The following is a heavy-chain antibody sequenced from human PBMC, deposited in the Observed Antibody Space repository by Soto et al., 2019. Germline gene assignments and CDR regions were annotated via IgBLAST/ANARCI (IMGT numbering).Heavy chain of an antibody. CDR3: RREEYDY. CDR2: ISRTSDYI. D-gene: IGHD1-26*01. CDR1: GFTFNTYT. J-gene: IGHJ4*02. Sequence: EVQLVDSGGGLVKPGGSLRLSCAASGFTFNTYTMSWVRQAPGRGLEWVASISRTSDYIFYVDSVKGRFTISRDNAQNSLYLQMSSLRAEDTAVYYCRREEYDYWGQGTLVTVSS. V-gene: IGHV3-21*01.